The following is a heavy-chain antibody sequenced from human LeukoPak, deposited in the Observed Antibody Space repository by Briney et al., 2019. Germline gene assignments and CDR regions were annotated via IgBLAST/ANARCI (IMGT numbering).Heavy chain of an antibody. CDR3: ARRTTIFPRRYFFDY. CDR2: IKKDGSEK. V-gene: IGHV3-7*01. CDR1: GFTFSSYW. J-gene: IGHJ4*02. Sequence: GGSLRLSCAASGFTFSSYWMSWVRQAPGKGLEWVANIKKDGSEKYYVDSVKGRFTISRDNAKTSLYLQMNSLRAEDTAVYFCARRTTIFPRRYFFDYWGQGTLVTVSS. D-gene: IGHD3-3*01.